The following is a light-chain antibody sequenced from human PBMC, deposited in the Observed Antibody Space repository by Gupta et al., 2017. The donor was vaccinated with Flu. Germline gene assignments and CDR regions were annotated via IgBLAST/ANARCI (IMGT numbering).Light chain of an antibody. V-gene: IGLV1-51*02. Sequence: QSVLTQPPSVSAAPGQKVTISCSGSSSNIANNDVCWYQQLPGAAPKLLIYETTKRPSGIPDRFSGSRSRTSASLGITGLQTGDEADYYCGTWDSGLSIYVFGTGTKVTVL. CDR2: ETT. J-gene: IGLJ1*01. CDR3: GTWDSGLSIYV. CDR1: SSNIANND.